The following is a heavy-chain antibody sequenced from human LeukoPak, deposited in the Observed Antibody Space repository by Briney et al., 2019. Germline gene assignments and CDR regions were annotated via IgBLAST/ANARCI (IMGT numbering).Heavy chain of an antibody. Sequence: GGSLRLSCEASGFTFSTQGMSWVRQAPGKGLEWVSTISSSGDTTYYVDSVRGRFTISRDNSKNTLYLQMSSLRAEDTAMYYCARVTANYWGQGTLVTVSS. J-gene: IGHJ4*02. V-gene: IGHV3-23*01. D-gene: IGHD2-21*02. CDR3: ARVTANY. CDR1: GFTFSTQG. CDR2: ISSSGDTT.